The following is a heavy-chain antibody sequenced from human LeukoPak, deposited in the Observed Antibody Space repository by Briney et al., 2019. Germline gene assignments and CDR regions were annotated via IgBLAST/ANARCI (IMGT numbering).Heavy chain of an antibody. CDR1: GYTFTSYD. J-gene: IGHJ6*03. CDR3: ARGWIQLWFGYYYMDV. D-gene: IGHD5-18*01. CDR2: INPNSGNT. Sequence: GASVKVSCKASGYTFTSYDINWVRQATGQGLEWMGWINPNSGNTGYAQKFQGRVTITRNTSISTAYMELSSLRSEDTAVYYCARGWIQLWFGYYYMDVWGKGTTVTVSS. V-gene: IGHV1-8*03.